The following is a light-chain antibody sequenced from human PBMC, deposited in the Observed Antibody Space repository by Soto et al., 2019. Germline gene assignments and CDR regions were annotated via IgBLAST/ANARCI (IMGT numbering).Light chain of an antibody. CDR3: QQTYRIPLT. Sequence: DIQMTQSPSSLPASVGDRVTVTCRASQSIRGYLNWYQHKPGTAPKLLIFAASRLQTGVQLRFSGSGSGTNFTLTIRNLHPEDFATYSCQQTYRIPLTFGGGTKVDIK. CDR2: AAS. CDR1: QSIRGY. V-gene: IGKV1-39*01. J-gene: IGKJ4*01.